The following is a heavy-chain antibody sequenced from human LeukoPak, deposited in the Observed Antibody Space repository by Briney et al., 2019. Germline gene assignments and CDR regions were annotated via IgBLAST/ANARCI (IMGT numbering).Heavy chain of an antibody. D-gene: IGHD3-10*01. CDR1: GGSISSGGFY. J-gene: IGHJ5*02. CDR3: ARDYYGSAAGLRFDP. CDR2: IYTTGST. Sequence: SQTLSLTCTVSGGSISSGGFYWSWIRQPAGKGLEWIGRIYTTGSTNYNPSLKSRVTISVDTSKNQLSLNVSSVTAADTAVYYCARDYYGSAAGLRFDPWGQGTLVTVSS. V-gene: IGHV4-61*02.